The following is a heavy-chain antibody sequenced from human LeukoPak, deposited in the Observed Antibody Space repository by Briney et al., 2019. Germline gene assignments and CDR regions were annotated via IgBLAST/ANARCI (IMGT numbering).Heavy chain of an antibody. J-gene: IGHJ4*02. CDR2: IKSKTDGGTT. D-gene: IGHD3-3*01. CDR3: TTDRGYYDFWSGYGD. CDR1: GFTFSNAW. V-gene: IGHV3-15*01. Sequence: GGSLRPSCAASGFTFSNAWMSWVRQAPGKGLEWVGRIKSKTDGGTTDYAAPVKGRFTISRDDSKNTLYLQMNSLKTEDTAVYYCTTDRGYYDFWSGYGDWGQGTLVTVSS.